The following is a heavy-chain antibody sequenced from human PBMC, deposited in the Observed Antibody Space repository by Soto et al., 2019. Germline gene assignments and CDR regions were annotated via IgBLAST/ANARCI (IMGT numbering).Heavy chain of an antibody. J-gene: IGHJ6*02. V-gene: IGHV3-48*02. CDR3: ARVRGTPLYGMDV. Sequence: EGQLVESGGGLVQPGESLRLSCAVSGFTFTGYGMNCVRQAPGKGLEWISSIGRSSDSIYYADSVKGRFTICRDNAKDSLYLQMNSLRDEDTALYYCARVRGTPLYGMDVWGQGTTVTVTS. CDR2: IGRSSDSI. D-gene: IGHD3-10*01. CDR1: GFTFTGYG.